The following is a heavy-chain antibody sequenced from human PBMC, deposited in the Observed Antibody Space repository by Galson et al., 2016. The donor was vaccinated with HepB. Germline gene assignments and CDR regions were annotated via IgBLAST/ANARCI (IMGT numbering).Heavy chain of an antibody. J-gene: IGHJ6*02. CDR1: GGTFSSYA. D-gene: IGHD3-10*01. V-gene: IGHV1-69*05. Sequence: SVKVSCKASGGTFSSYAISWVRQAPGQGLEWLEVLNPVGGGTTYEQKFQGRLSRTRDGSTTTFNLELSSLTSEDTATYYCARERGQWFGELLEFYGMDVWGQGTTVTVSS. CDR3: ARERGQWFGELLEFYGMDV. CDR2: LNPVGGGT.